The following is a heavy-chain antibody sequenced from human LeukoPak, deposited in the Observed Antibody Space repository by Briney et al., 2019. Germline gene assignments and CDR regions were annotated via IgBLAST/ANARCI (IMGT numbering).Heavy chain of an antibody. D-gene: IGHD6-13*01. CDR3: ARRTGYSSSWYPD. Sequence: SETLSLTCTVSRGSMSSYYWSWIRQPPEKGLEGIGYIYYSRTTNYHPTLKSRVTISVDTSRNQFSLKLSSVTAADTAVYYCARRTGYSSSWYPDWGQGTLVTVSS. J-gene: IGHJ4*02. V-gene: IGHV4-59*08. CDR1: RGSMSSYY. CDR2: IYYSRTT.